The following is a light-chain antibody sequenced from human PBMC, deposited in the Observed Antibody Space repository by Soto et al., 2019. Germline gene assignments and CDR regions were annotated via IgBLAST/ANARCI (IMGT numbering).Light chain of an antibody. CDR3: QQYSNWPRT. V-gene: IGKV3-15*01. J-gene: IGKJ1*01. CDR2: GSS. CDR1: QSVSSN. Sequence: EIVMTQSPATLSVSPGERATLSCRASQSVSSNLAWYQPKPGQAPRLLIYGSSTRATGIPARFSGSGSGTEFTLTLSGLQSEDFAVYYCQQYSNWPRTFGQGTKVEIK.